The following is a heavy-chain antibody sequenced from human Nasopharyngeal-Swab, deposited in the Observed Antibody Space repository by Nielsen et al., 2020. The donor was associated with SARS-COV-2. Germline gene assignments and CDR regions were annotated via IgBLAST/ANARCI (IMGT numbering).Heavy chain of an antibody. CDR1: GFTFSAYR. D-gene: IGHD6-19*01. J-gene: IGHJ3*02. CDR3: ARERGSSGLDGFDI. CDR2: INSLSTYI. Sequence: GGSLRLSCAASGFTFSAYRMNWVRQAPGKGLEWVSSINSLSTYIHYVDLVKGRFTISRDNAKSSLYLQMNSLRAEDTAVYYCARERGSSGLDGFDIWGQGIMVTVSP. V-gene: IGHV3-21*01.